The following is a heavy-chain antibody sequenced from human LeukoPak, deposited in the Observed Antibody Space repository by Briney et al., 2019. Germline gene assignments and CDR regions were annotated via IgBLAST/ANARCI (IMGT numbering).Heavy chain of an antibody. Sequence: PGGSLRLSCAASGFTFSNYDMHCVRQALAKGLVWVAVISYDGSNKYYADSVKGRFTISRDNSKNTVYLQMNSMRAEDTAVYYCAKDREGTTFDNWGQGTLVTVS. CDR3: AKDREGTTFDN. J-gene: IGHJ4*02. D-gene: IGHD1-7*01. CDR1: GFTFSNYD. V-gene: IGHV3-30*18. CDR2: ISYDGSNK.